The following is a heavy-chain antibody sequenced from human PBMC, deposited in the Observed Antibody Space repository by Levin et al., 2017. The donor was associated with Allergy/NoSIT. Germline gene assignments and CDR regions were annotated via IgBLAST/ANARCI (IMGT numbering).Heavy chain of an antibody. D-gene: IGHD3-16*01. CDR2: IYPSDSDT. J-gene: IGHJ3*01. V-gene: IGHV5-51*01. Sequence: GGSLRLSCKGSGYSFSSYWIGWVRQIPGKGLEWMGIIYPSDSDTRYSPSFRGQVTISVDKSISTAYLQWSSLKASDTATFYCARLGGRAVRNDAFEVWGQGTVVTVSS. CDR3: ARLGGRAVRNDAFEV. CDR1: GYSFSSYW.